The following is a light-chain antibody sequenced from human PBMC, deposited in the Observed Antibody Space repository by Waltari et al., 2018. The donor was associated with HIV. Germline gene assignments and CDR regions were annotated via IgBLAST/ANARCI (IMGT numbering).Light chain of an antibody. J-gene: IGLJ2*01. V-gene: IGLV1-36*01. CDR1: SSNIGNNA. CDR2: YDD. Sequence: QSVLPQPPSVSEAPRQRVTISCSGSSSNIGNNAVNWYQQLPGKAPKLLIYYDDLVPSGVSDRFSGSKSGTSASLAISGLQSEDEADYYCAAWDDSLNGPVCGGGTKLTVL. CDR3: AAWDDSLNGPV.